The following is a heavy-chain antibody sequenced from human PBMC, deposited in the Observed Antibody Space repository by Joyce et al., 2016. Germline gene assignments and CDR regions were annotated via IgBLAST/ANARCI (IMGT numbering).Heavy chain of an antibody. D-gene: IGHD3-9*01. J-gene: IGHJ4*02. CDR2: ISYDGSNK. CDR3: AGGILTGYFDY. V-gene: IGHV3-30*03. CDR1: GFTFRNYG. Sequence: QGQLVESGGGVVQPGRSLRFSCAASGFTFRNYGMHWVRQAPGKGLEWVAVISYDGSNKHYGDSVKGRFTISRDNSKNTLYLQMNSLRAEDTAVYYCAGGILTGYFDYWGQGTLVTVSS.